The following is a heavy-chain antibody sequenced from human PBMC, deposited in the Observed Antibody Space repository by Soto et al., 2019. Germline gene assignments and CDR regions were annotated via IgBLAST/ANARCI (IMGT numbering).Heavy chain of an antibody. D-gene: IGHD3-22*01. CDR2: INADNGDT. CDR1: GYTFTSYV. Sequence: GASVKVSCKASGYTFTSYVIHWVRQAPGQRVEWTGWINADNGDTKYSEKFQGRVTITRDTSERTAYLELSSLTSEDTAVYYSARYPSDSSADYHHYYYGMDVWGQGTTVTVSS. J-gene: IGHJ6*02. CDR3: ARYPSDSSADYHHYYYGMDV. V-gene: IGHV1-3*01.